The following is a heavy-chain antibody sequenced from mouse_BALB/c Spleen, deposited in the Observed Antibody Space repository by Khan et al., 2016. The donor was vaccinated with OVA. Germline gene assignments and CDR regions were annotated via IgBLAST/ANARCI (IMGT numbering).Heavy chain of an antibody. J-gene: IGHJ3*01. V-gene: IGHV1-77*01. Sequence: QVRLQQSGAELARPGASVKLSCKASGYTFTDYYINWVKQRTGQGLEWIGEISPGSGDTYYNERFKGKATLTADKSSSTAYMQLSSLKAEGAAVYFCARRNYCGYTFAYWGHGPRVTVSA. D-gene: IGHD1-2*01. CDR1: GYTFTDYY. CDR2: ISPGSGDT. CDR3: ARRNYCGYTFAY.